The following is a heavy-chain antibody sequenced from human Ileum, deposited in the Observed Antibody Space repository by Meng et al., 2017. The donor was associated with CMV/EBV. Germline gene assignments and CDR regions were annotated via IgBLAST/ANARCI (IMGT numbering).Heavy chain of an antibody. Sequence: CAASGFTFSSYAMHWVRQAPGKGLEWVAVISYDGSNKYYADSVKGRFTISRDNSKNTLYLQMNSLRAEDTAVYYCAREQAVVGAHFDYWGQGTLVTVSS. CDR1: GFTFSSYA. V-gene: IGHV3-30*04. J-gene: IGHJ4*02. D-gene: IGHD1-26*01. CDR3: AREQAVVGAHFDY. CDR2: ISYDGSNK.